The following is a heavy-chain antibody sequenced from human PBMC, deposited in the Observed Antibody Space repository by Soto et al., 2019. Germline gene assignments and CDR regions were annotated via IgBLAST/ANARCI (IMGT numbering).Heavy chain of an antibody. CDR2: ISSSSSTI. D-gene: IGHD6-13*01. CDR3: AMANSSSQSYGMDV. J-gene: IGHJ6*02. V-gene: IGHV3-48*02. Sequence: EVQLVESGGGLVQPGGSLRLSCAASGFTFSSYSMNWVRQAPGKGLEWVSYISSSSSTIYYADSVKGRFTISRDNAKNSLYLQMKSLRDYDVAVYYCAMANSSSQSYGMDVWGQGTTVTVPS. CDR1: GFTFSSYS.